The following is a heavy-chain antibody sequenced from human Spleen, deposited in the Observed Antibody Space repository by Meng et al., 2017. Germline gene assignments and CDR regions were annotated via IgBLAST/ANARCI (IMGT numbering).Heavy chain of an antibody. D-gene: IGHD6-13*01. CDR3: ARDQSFGQQLVYFDY. CDR2: INFSGST. Sequence: SETLSLTCTVSGASIRGFYLSWIRQPPGKTLEWIGYINFSGSTRYNPSLKSRVTMSVDTSKNQFSLKLSSVTAADTAVYYCARDQSFGQQLVYFDYWGQGTLVTVSS. CDR1: GASIRGFY. V-gene: IGHV4-59*12. J-gene: IGHJ4*02.